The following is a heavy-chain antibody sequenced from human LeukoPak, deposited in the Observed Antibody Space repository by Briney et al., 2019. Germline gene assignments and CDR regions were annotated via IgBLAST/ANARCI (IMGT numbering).Heavy chain of an antibody. V-gene: IGHV3-49*01. J-gene: IGHJ4*02. D-gene: IGHD4-17*01. Sequence: GRFTISRDGSKSIAYLQMNSLKTEDTAVYYCTTDLRATVTTELDYWGQGTLVTVSS. CDR3: TTDLRATVTTELDY.